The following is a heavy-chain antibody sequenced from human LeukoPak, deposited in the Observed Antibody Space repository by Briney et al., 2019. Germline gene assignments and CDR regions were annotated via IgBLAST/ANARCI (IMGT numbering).Heavy chain of an antibody. CDR1: GYTFTSYG. CDR3: AREGLKYYDFWSGYTLVGYFDY. Sequence: ASVKVSCKASGYTFTSYGISWVRQAPGQGLEWMGWISAYNGNTNYAQKLQGRVTMTTDTSTSTAYMELRSLRSDDTAVYYCAREGLKYYDFWSGYTLVGYFDYWGPGTLVSVSS. CDR2: ISAYNGNT. V-gene: IGHV1-18*01. J-gene: IGHJ4*02. D-gene: IGHD3-3*01.